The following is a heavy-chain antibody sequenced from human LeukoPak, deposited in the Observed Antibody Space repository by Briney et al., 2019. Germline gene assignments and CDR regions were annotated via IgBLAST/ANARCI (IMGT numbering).Heavy chain of an antibody. CDR3: ARVRGYSYDSSDFDY. CDR2: IYYSRNT. J-gene: IGHJ4*02. D-gene: IGHD5-18*01. V-gene: IGHV4-59*01. CDR1: GDSIRYYY. Sequence: SETLSLTCTVSGDSIRYYYWRWIRQPPGKGVEWIGKIYYSRNTNYNPSLKSRVTISVETCKNQFSLKLSSVTAADTAVYYCARVRGYSYDSSDFDYWGQGTLVTVSS.